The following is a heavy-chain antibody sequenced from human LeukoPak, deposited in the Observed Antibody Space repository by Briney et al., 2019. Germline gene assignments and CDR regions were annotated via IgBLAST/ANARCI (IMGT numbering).Heavy chain of an antibody. CDR2: IKQDGSDK. J-gene: IGHJ4*02. CDR3: AREVWGPEY. D-gene: IGHD1-14*01. CDR1: GFTFTKYW. V-gene: IGHV3-7*01. Sequence: GDSLRLSCAASGFTFTKYWMTWVRQAPGKGLEWVGNIKQDGSDKNYMDPVKGRFTISRDNTKNSVYLQMSSLRVEDTAVYYCAREVWGPEYWGQGTLDTVSS.